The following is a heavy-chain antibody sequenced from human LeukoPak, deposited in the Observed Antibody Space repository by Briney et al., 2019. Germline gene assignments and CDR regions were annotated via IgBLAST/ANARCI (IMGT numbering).Heavy chain of an antibody. V-gene: IGHV3-23*01. CDR2: ISGSGGST. D-gene: IGHD5-24*01. Sequence: WGTLRLSCAASGFTFSSYGMSWVRQAPGKGLEWVSAISGSGGSTYYADSVKGRFTISRDNSKNTLYLQMNSLRADDTAVYYCAKSGYNRFDYWGQGTLVTVSS. CDR1: GFTFSSYG. CDR3: AKSGYNRFDY. J-gene: IGHJ4*02.